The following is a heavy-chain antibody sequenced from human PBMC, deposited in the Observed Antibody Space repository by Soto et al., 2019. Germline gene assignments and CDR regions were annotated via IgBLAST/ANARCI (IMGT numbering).Heavy chain of an antibody. CDR2: TYYSGST. CDR1: GGSISSGGYY. V-gene: IGHV4-31*01. D-gene: IGHD2-15*01. Sequence: QVQLQESGPGLVKPSQTLSLTCTVSGGSISSGGYYWSWIRQHPGKGLEWIGYTYYSGSTYYNPTLKRPGTTSVDTSKNQFSLRLSSVTAADTAVYYCARGVSCYSSRGLGVWGQGTTVTVSS. J-gene: IGHJ6*02. CDR3: ARGVSCYSSRGLGV.